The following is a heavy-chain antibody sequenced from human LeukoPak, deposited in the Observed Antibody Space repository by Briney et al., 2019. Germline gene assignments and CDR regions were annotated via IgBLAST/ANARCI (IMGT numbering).Heavy chain of an antibody. CDR3: ARQPRGADFLDAFDI. D-gene: IGHD3-10*01. Sequence: SQTLSLTCTVSGGSISSGGTYWSWIRQHPGKGLEWIGYIYYSGITYYNPSLKSRVTISLDTSKNQFSLKLSSVTAADTAVYYCARQPRGADFLDAFDIWGQGTMVTVSS. CDR2: IYYSGIT. CDR1: GGSISSGGTY. V-gene: IGHV4-31*03. J-gene: IGHJ3*02.